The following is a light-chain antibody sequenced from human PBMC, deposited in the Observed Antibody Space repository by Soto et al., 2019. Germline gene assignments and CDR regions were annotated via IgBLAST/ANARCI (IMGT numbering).Light chain of an antibody. CDR3: QQSDSFPRT. Sequence: DIQMTQSPSSVSASVGDRVTITCRASQDIRNWLAWYQQKPGKAPTLLIYHASTLQRRVPSRFSGSGSGSDFTLTISSLQPEDFATYYCQQSDSFPRTFGPGTKVDIK. V-gene: IGKV1D-12*01. CDR1: QDIRNW. J-gene: IGKJ3*01. CDR2: HAS.